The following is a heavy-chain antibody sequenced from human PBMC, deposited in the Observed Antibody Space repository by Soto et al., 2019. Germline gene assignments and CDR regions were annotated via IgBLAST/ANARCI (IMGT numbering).Heavy chain of an antibody. CDR2: INAGNGNT. CDR1: GYTFTSYA. D-gene: IGHD5-12*01. Sequence: QVQLVQSGAEEKKPGASVKVSCKASGYTFTSYAMHWVRQAPGQRLEWMGWINAGNGNTKYSQKFQGRVTITRDTSASTAYVELSSMRSEDTAGYYCETSSSGHDYHYYYGMDVWGQGTTVTVSS. CDR3: ETSSSGHDYHYYYGMDV. V-gene: IGHV1-3*05. J-gene: IGHJ6*02.